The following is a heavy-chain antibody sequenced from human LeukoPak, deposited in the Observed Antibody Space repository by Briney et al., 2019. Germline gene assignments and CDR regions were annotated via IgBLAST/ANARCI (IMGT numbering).Heavy chain of an antibody. Sequence: SVKVSCKASGYTFTSYGISWVRQAPGQGLEWMGGIIPIFGTANYAQKFQGRVTITADKSTSTAYMELSSLRSEDTAVYYCARDGITMRILEYWGQGTLVTVSS. V-gene: IGHV1-69*06. J-gene: IGHJ4*02. CDR3: ARDGITMRILEY. D-gene: IGHD3-10*01. CDR1: GYTFTSYG. CDR2: IIPIFGTA.